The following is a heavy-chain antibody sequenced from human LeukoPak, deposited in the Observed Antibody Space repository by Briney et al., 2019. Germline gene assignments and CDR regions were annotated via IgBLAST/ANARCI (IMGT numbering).Heavy chain of an antibody. CDR2: INHSGST. CDR1: GGSFSGCY. V-gene: IGHV4-34*01. J-gene: IGHJ4*02. D-gene: IGHD5-18*01. CDR3: ARGWIQLWLRPYYFDY. Sequence: SQTLSLTCAVYGGSFSGCYWSWIRQPPGKGLEWIGEINHSGSTNYNPSLKSRVTISVDTSKNQFSLKLSSVTAADTAVYYCARGWIQLWLRPYYFDYWGQGTLVTVSS.